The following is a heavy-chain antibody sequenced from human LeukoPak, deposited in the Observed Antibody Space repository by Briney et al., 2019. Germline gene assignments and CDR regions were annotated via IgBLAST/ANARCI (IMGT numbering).Heavy chain of an antibody. V-gene: IGHV3-21*01. CDR1: GFTFSSYS. D-gene: IGHD3-16*02. CDR3: ARDYVWGSYRLFAFDI. J-gene: IGHJ3*02. CDR2: ISSSSSYI. Sequence: GGSLRLSCAASGFTFSSYSMNWVRQAPGKGLEWVSSISSSSSYIYYADSVKGRFTISRDNAKNSLYLQMNSLRAEDTAVYYCARDYVWGSYRLFAFDIWGRGTMVTVSS.